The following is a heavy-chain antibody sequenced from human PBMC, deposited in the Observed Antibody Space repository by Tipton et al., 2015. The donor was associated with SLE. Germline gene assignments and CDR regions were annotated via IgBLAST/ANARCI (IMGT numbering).Heavy chain of an antibody. V-gene: IGHV4-59*01. J-gene: IGHJ3*02. CDR1: GFTFSSYS. D-gene: IGHD1-14*01. CDR2: IYHSGST. Sequence: LRLSCAASGFTFSSYSMNWVRQAPGKGLEWIGYIYHSGSTNYNPFLKSRVTISVDTSKNQFSLKLSSVTAADTAVYYCARDGSAFDIWGQGTMVTVSS. CDR3: ARDGSAFDI.